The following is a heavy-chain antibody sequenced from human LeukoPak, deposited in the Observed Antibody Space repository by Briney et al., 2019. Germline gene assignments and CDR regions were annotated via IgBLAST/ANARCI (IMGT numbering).Heavy chain of an antibody. CDR2: IYYRGST. D-gene: IGHD3-10*01. Sequence: PSETLSLTCSVSAGAISNSYWSWIRQPPGKGLEWIGHIYYRGSTDYNPSLESRVTISVDASKNQFSLKLSSVTAADAAVYYCATLGDWGAQPLHDAFDIWGQGTMVTVSS. CDR1: AGAISNSY. V-gene: IGHV4-59*08. CDR3: ATLGDWGAQPLHDAFDI. J-gene: IGHJ3*02.